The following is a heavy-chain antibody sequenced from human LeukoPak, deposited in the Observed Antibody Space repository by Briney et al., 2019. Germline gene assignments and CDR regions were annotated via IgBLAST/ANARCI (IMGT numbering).Heavy chain of an antibody. V-gene: IGHV3-7*01. J-gene: IGHJ6*03. D-gene: IGHD6-13*01. Sequence: GGSLRLSCAASGFTFSSYWMIWVRQAPGKGLEWVANIKQDGSEKHYVDSVKGRFTISRDNAKNSLFLQMNSLRVEDTAVYYCARVKQQLVRLLGRDTTYYYYYYMDVWGKGTTVTVSS. CDR2: IKQDGSEK. CDR1: GFTFSSYW. CDR3: ARVKQQLVRLLGRDTTYYYYYYMDV.